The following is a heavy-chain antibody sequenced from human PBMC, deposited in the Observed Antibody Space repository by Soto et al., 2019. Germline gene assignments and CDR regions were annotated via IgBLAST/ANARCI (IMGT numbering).Heavy chain of an antibody. CDR1: GGSISSYY. V-gene: IGHV4-59*01. CDR2: IYFRGTT. D-gene: IGHD3-22*01. CDR3: ARMNYYDTSGYPFDY. Sequence: EILSLTCTVSGGSISSYYWSWIRQPPGKGLEWIGYIYFRGTTNYNPSLKSRVTMSADTSKNQFSLKLNSVTAADTAVYYCARMNYYDTSGYPFDYWGQGMMVTVSS. J-gene: IGHJ4*02.